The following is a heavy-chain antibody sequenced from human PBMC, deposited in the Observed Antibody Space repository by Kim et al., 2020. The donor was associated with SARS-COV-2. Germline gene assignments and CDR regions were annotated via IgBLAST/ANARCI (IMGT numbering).Heavy chain of an antibody. CDR2: IYYSGST. V-gene: IGHV4-59*01. CDR3: ARDLQATVGSYYYGMDV. J-gene: IGHJ6*02. D-gene: IGHD1-26*01. CDR1: GGSISSYY. Sequence: SETLSLTCTVSGGSISSYYWSWIRQPPGKGLEWIGYIYYSGSTNYNPSLKSRVTISVDTSKNQFSLKLSSVTAADTAVYYCARDLQATVGSYYYGMDVWGQGTTVTVSS.